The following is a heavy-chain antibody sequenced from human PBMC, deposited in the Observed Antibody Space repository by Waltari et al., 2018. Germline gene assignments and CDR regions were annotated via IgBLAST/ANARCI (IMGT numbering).Heavy chain of an antibody. Sequence: VQLVESGGGVVQPGGSLRLSCAASGFTFSSYGMHWVRQDPGKGLEWVAGIRYDGSNKYYADSVKGRFTISRDNAKNSLYLQMNSLRAEDTAVYYCARDRIRLGELSPNWFDPWGQGTLVTVSS. CDR1: GFTFSSYG. D-gene: IGHD3-16*02. V-gene: IGHV3-33*01. CDR3: ARDRIRLGELSPNWFDP. J-gene: IGHJ5*02. CDR2: IRYDGSNK.